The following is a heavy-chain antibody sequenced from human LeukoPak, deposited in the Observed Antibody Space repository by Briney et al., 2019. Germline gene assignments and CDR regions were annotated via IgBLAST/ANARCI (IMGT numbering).Heavy chain of an antibody. CDR3: ARERGRGRDSPWFDY. Sequence: GGSLRLSCAASGFIVSGDSMSWVRQAPGKGLEWVSVIYSDGSTYYADSVKGRFTISRDNSKNTLDLQMTGLRAEDTAVYYCARERGRGRDSPWFDYWGQGTLVTVSS. CDR1: GFIVSGDS. CDR2: IYSDGST. V-gene: IGHV3-53*01. J-gene: IGHJ4*02. D-gene: IGHD1-26*01.